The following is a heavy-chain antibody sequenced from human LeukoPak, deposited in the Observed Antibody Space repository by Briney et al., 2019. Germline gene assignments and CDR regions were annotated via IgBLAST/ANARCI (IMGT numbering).Heavy chain of an antibody. CDR1: GFTISRYT. Sequence: GGSLRLSCSASGFTISRYTMNWVRQAPGKGLEWVSSITGGDVFIYQADSVKGRFTVSRDNAKNTLYLQMNRLRAEDTAVYYCAREGDLMGATMDSWGQGTLVIVSS. CDR2: ITGGDVFI. D-gene: IGHD3-16*01. V-gene: IGHV3-21*01. CDR3: AREGDLMGATMDS. J-gene: IGHJ5*01.